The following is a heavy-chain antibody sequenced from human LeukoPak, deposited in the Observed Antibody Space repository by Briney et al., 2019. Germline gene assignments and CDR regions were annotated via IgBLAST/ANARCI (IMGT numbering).Heavy chain of an antibody. CDR2: IYDSGNT. CDR1: GASISSDY. Sequence: SETLSLTCTVSGASISSDYWSWIRQSPGKGLEWTGYIYDSGNTDYNPSLKSRVSISMNTSKNQFSLNLSSVTDADAAVYYCAGRGRRYFRDWGQGTLVTVSS. J-gene: IGHJ1*01. CDR3: AGRGRRYFRD. V-gene: IGHV4-59*08.